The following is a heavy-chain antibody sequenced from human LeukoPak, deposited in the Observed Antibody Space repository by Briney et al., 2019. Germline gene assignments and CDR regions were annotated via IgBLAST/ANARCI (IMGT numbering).Heavy chain of an antibody. J-gene: IGHJ4*02. D-gene: IGHD3-10*01. CDR2: IYYSGST. CDR3: ARDYYGAGLTYFDY. Sequence: PSETLSLTCTVSGGSISSGDYYWSWIRQPPGKGLEWIGYIYYSGSTYYNPSLKSRVTITVDTSKNQFSLKLRSVTAAHTAVYYCARDYYGAGLTYFDYWGQGTLVTVSS. CDR1: GGSISSGDYY. V-gene: IGHV4-30-4*01.